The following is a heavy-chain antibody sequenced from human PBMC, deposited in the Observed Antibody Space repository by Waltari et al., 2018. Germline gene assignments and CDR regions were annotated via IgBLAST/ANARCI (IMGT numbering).Heavy chain of an antibody. J-gene: IGHJ6*02. CDR2: INPNSGGT. CDR1: GYTFTGYY. CDR3: ATCIAAAGYYYYYGMDV. Sequence: QVQLVQSGAEVKKPGASVKVSCKASGYTFTGYYMHWVRKAPGQGLEWMGWINPNSGGTNYAQKFQGRVTMTRDTSISTAYMELSRLRSDDTAVYYCATCIAAAGYYYYYGMDVWGQGTTVTVSS. V-gene: IGHV1-2*02. D-gene: IGHD6-13*01.